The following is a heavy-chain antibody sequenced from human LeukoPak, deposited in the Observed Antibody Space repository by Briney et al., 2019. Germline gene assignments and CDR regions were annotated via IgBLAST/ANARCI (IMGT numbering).Heavy chain of an antibody. Sequence: TGGSLRLSCAASGFTFSDYYMSWIRQAPGKGLEWVSYISSSGSTIYYADSVEGRFTISRDNAKNSLYLQMNSLRAEDTAVYYCARAGPPRDGYNPYYYYGMDVWGQGTTVTVSS. V-gene: IGHV3-11*01. J-gene: IGHJ6*02. D-gene: IGHD5-24*01. CDR3: ARAGPPRDGYNPYYYYGMDV. CDR2: ISSSGSTI. CDR1: GFTFSDYY.